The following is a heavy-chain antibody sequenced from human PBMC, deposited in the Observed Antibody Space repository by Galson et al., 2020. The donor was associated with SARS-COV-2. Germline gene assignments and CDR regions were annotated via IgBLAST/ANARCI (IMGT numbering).Heavy chain of an antibody. CDR3: ARDLGIAAAGTSPECFQH. CDR2: IWYDGSNK. J-gene: IGHJ1*01. Sequence: GESLKISCAASGFTFSSYGMHWVRQAPGKGLEWVAVIWYDGSNKYYADSVKGRFTISRDNSKNTLYLQLNSLRAEDTAVYYCARDLGIAAAGTSPECFQHWGQGTLVTVSS. CDR1: GFTFSSYG. V-gene: IGHV3-33*01. D-gene: IGHD6-13*01.